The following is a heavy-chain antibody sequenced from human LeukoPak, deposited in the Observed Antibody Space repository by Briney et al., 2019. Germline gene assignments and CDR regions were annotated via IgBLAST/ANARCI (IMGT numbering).Heavy chain of an antibody. D-gene: IGHD2-2*01. V-gene: IGHV4-59*12. CDR3: ARTIVVVPAAKISWFDP. CDR2: IYYSGST. J-gene: IGHJ5*02. CDR1: GGSISSYY. Sequence: SETLSLTCTVSGGSISSYYWSWIRQPPGKGLQWIGYIYYSGSTNYNPSLKSRVTISVDTSKNQFSLKLSSVTAADTAVYYCARTIVVVPAAKISWFDPWGQGTLVTVSS.